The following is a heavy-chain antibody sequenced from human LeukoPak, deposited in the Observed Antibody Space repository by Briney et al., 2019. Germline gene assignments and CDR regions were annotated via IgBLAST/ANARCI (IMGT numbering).Heavy chain of an antibody. V-gene: IGHV3-30*18. CDR3: AKKQGLHFDF. Sequence: GGSLRLPCEASGLTFTSYGMHWVRQAPGKGLEWVAVISSDGAEEYFGDSVRGRFTISRDNSRNTLYLQMSSLRVDDTGIYYCAKKQGLHFDFWGQGTLVTVSS. J-gene: IGHJ4*02. D-gene: IGHD6-19*01. CDR1: GLTFTSYG. CDR2: ISSDGAEE.